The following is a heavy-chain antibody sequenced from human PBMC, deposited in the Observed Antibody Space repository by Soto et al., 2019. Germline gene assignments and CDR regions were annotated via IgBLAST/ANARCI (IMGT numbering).Heavy chain of an antibody. D-gene: IGHD5-18*01. Sequence: EVQLVESGGGLVKPGESLRLSCAASGFTLTNCWMTWVRQAPGKGLEWVGRIRSKADGGTTDYSAPVKGRFTISRDDSKDTLYLQMNSLKDEDTAVYYCSTGRYRHGSDYWGQGTLVTVSS. CDR1: GFTLTNCW. J-gene: IGHJ4*02. V-gene: IGHV3-15*07. CDR2: IRSKADGGTT. CDR3: STGRYRHGSDY.